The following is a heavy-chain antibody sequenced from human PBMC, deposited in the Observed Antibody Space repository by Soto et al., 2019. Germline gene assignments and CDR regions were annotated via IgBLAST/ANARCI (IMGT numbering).Heavy chain of an antibody. CDR3: ARASPDIGVVPAAMPDYYYVMDV. CDR1: GVSISSYY. D-gene: IGHD2-2*01. CDR2: IYYSGST. V-gene: IGHV4-59*01. J-gene: IGHJ6*02. Sequence: PSETLSLTCTVSGVSISSYYWNWIRPPPGKGLEWIGYIYYSGSTNYNPSLKSRVTISVDTSKNQFSLKLSSVTAADTAVYYCARASPDIGVVPAAMPDYYYVMDVWGQGTTVTVSS.